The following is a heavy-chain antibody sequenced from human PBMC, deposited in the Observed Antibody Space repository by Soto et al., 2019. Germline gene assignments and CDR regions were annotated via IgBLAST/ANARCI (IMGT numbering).Heavy chain of an antibody. CDR2: ISGSDGKT. J-gene: IGHJ4*02. V-gene: IGHV3-23*01. CDR3: ARWSYLDY. CDR1: VFSFGSYA. Sequence: AGGSLRLSCSASVFSFGSYALSWFRQAPGKGLEWVSTISGSDGKTFYADSVKGRFSISRDTSQNTLYLQMNSLRADDTAIYYCARWSYLDYWGQGTRVTVSS. D-gene: IGHD3-3*01.